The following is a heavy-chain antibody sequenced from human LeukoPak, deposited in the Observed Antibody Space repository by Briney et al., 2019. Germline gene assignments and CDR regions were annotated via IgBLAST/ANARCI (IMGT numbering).Heavy chain of an antibody. V-gene: IGHV3-23*01. J-gene: IGHJ1*01. CDR3: AKDDRWDSSGYYYIFGYFQH. Sequence: PGGSLRLSCAASGFTFSSYAMTWVRQAPGKGLEWVSVISGSDSSTNYADSVKGRFTISRDNSKNMLYLQMNSLRAEDTAVYYCAKDDRWDSSGYYYIFGYFQHWGQGTLVTVSS. CDR2: ISGSDSST. CDR1: GFTFSSYA. D-gene: IGHD3-22*01.